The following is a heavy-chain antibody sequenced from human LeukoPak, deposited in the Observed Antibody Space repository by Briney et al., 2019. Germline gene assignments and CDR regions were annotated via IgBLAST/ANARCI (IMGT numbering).Heavy chain of an antibody. CDR1: GGTFSSYA. J-gene: IGHJ4*02. CDR3: ATPGMVRGVITYYFDY. CDR2: IIPILGIA. D-gene: IGHD3-10*01. V-gene: IGHV1-69*04. Sequence: GASVKVSCKASGGTFSSYAISWVRQPPAQGLDWMGRIIPILGIANYAQKFQGRVTSTADKSTSTAYMELSSLRSEDTAVYYCATPGMVRGVITYYFDYWGQGTLVTVSS.